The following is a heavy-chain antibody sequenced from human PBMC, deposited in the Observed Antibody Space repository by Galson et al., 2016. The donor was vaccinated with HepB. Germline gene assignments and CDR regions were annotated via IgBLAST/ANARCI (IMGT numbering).Heavy chain of an antibody. CDR3: ARGHSGYLPEADFDI. V-gene: IGHV3-21*01. J-gene: IGHJ3*02. D-gene: IGHD3-22*01. Sequence: SLRLSCAASGSTFSSYDMNWVRQAPGKGLEWVSSISSGGTYMYYGDSVKGRFTISRDNANNSLYLQMTSMRAEDTSVYYCARGHSGYLPEADFDIWGHGTMVTVSS. CDR1: GSTFSSYD. CDR2: ISSGGTYM.